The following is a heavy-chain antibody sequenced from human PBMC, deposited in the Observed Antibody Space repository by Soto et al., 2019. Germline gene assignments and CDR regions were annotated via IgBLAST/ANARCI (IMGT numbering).Heavy chain of an antibody. J-gene: IGHJ4*02. V-gene: IGHV5-10-1*01. CDR2: IDPSDSYT. Sequence: PGESLKISCKGSGYSFTSYWISWVRQMPEKGLEWMGRIDPSDSYTNYSPSFQGHVTISADKSISTAYLQWSSLKASDTAMYYCARTDFSSTSCPFDYWGQGTLVTVSS. CDR3: ARTDFSSTSCPFDY. CDR1: GYSFTSYW. D-gene: IGHD2-2*01.